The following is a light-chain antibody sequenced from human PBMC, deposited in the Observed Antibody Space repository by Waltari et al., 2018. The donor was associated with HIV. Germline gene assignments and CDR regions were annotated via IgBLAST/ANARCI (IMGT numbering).Light chain of an antibody. Sequence: IVMTQSPLSLPVTPGEPASIPCRSSRSLLHTNGYNYLDLYLQKPGQSPQLLIYLGSNRASGVPDRFSGSGSGTDFTLKISRVEAEDVGIYYCMQALHTWTFGQGTKVEIK. V-gene: IGKV2-28*01. J-gene: IGKJ1*01. CDR1: RSLLHTNGYNY. CDR3: MQALHTWT. CDR2: LGS.